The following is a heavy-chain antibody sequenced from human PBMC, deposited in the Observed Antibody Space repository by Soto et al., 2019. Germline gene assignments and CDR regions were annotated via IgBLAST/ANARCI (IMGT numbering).Heavy chain of an antibody. CDR1: GFTLSNAW. D-gene: IGHD6-6*01. V-gene: IGHV3-33*08. J-gene: IGHJ5*02. CDR3: AREMAARLGKCFDP. CDR2: IWYDGSNK. Sequence: GGLPKLSCAASGFTLSNAWMNWVRQAPGKGLEWVAVIWYDGSNKYYADSVKGRFTISRDNSKNTLYLQMNSLRAEDTAVYYRAREMAARLGKCFDPWGQGTQVTVSP.